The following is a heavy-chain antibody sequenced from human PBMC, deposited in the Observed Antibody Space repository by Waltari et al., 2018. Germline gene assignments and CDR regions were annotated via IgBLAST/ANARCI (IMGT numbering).Heavy chain of an antibody. J-gene: IGHJ4*02. Sequence: QVQLVQSGAEVKKPGASVKVSCKASGYTFTGYYMPWVRQAPGQGLEWMGWINPNSGGTNYAQKFQGRVTMTRDTSISTAYMELSRLRSDDTAVYYCARPYYYDSSGYYHDYWGQGTLVTVSS. CDR3: ARPYYYDSSGYYHDY. D-gene: IGHD3-22*01. CDR2: INPNSGGT. V-gene: IGHV1-2*02. CDR1: GYTFTGYY.